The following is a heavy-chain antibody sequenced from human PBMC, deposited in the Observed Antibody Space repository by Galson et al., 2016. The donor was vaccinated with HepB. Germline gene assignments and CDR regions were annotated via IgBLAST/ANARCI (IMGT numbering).Heavy chain of an antibody. D-gene: IGHD2-2*01. CDR2: MYYSGST. CDR3: ARVRDCTSTNCYCFDP. Sequence: ETLSLTCTVSGGSISRNYWSWIRQPPGKGLEWIGYMYYSGSTNYNPSLKSRVTISVDTSKNQFSLKLSSVTAADTAVYYCARVRDCTSTNCYCFDPWGQGTLVTVSS. J-gene: IGHJ5*02. CDR1: GGSISRNY. V-gene: IGHV4-59*12.